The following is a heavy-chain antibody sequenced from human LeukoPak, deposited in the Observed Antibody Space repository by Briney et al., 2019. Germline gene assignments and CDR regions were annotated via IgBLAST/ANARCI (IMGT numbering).Heavy chain of an antibody. Sequence: SETLSLTCTVSGGSISSYYWSWIRQPPGEGLEWIGYIYYSGSTNYNPSLKSRVTISVDTSKNQFSLKLSSVTAADTAVYYCARSIAVAGTFDYWGQGTLVTVSS. CDR1: GGSISSYY. CDR2: IYYSGST. CDR3: ARSIAVAGTFDY. V-gene: IGHV4-59*01. J-gene: IGHJ4*02. D-gene: IGHD6-19*01.